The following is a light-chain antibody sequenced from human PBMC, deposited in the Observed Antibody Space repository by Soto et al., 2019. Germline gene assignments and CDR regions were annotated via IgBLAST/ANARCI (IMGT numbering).Light chain of an antibody. Sequence: EIVLTQSPLSLAVTPGEPASISCRSSQSLLYSNGANYLDWYLQRPGQSPQLLIFLSSNRASGDPDRFSGSGSGTDFTLKISRVEAEDVGIYYCMQALQARTFGPGTRVEFK. CDR2: LSS. J-gene: IGKJ1*01. V-gene: IGKV2-28*01. CDR3: MQALQART. CDR1: QSLLYSNGANY.